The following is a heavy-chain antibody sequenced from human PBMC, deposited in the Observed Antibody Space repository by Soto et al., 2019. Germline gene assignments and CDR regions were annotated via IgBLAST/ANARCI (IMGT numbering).Heavy chain of an antibody. D-gene: IGHD3-22*01. J-gene: IGHJ4*02. V-gene: IGHV4-31*03. CDR3: ARGPLEFDSSGYYYYFDY. Sequence: TLSLTCTVSGGSISSGGYYWSWIRQHPGKGLEWIGYIYYSGSTYYNPSLKSRVTISVDTSKNQFSLKLSSVTAADTAVYYCARGPLEFDSSGYYYYFDYWGQGTLVTVSS. CDR2: IYYSGST. CDR1: GGSISSGGYY.